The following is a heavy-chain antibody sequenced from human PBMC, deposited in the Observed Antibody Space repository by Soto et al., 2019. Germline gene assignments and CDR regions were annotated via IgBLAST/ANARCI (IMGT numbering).Heavy chain of an antibody. J-gene: IGHJ4*02. V-gene: IGHV3-23*01. Sequence: EVQLLESGGGLLQPGGSLRLSCAASGFTFSNYAMSWVRQAPGKGLEWVSAIRSGGGSTYYADSVKARFTISRDNYKNTLYLQMNSLRAEDMAVYYCAKAGGSGSLNVDYWGQGTLVTVSS. CDR3: AKAGGSGSLNVDY. D-gene: IGHD3-10*01. CDR1: GFTFSNYA. CDR2: IRSGGGST.